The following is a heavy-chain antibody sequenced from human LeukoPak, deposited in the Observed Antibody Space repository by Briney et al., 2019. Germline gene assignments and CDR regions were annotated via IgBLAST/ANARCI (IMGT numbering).Heavy chain of an antibody. D-gene: IGHD2-15*01. CDR2: ISSSSSYI. CDR1: GVTFSSYS. Sequence: GGSLRLSCAASGVTFSSYSMNWVRQAPGKGLGWVSSISSSSSYIYYADSVKGRFTISRDNAKNSLYLQMNSLRAEDTAVYYCARRGDVVVVATADLYWYFDLWGRGTLVTVSS. V-gene: IGHV3-21*01. J-gene: IGHJ2*01. CDR3: ARRGDVVVVATADLYWYFDL.